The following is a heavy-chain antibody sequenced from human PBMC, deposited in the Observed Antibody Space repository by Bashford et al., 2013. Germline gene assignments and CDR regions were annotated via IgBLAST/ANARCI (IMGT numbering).Heavy chain of an antibody. CDR2: XLFDDNNK. D-gene: IGHD2/OR15-2a*01. V-gene: IGHV3-30-3*01. CDR3: VRVVRSSFGMDV. J-gene: IGHJ6*02. Sequence: VRQXPGKGLDGCQSXLFDDNNKYYADSVKGRFTISRDNSRNTLFLQMNSLRAEDTATYYCVRVVRSSFGMDVWGQGTAVTVSS.